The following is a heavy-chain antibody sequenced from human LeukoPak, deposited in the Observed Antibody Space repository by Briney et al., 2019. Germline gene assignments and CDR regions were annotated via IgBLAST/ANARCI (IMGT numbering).Heavy chain of an antibody. CDR1: GFTFNSYS. CDR2: ISSSSSYI. CDR3: AKDRGGDLGGLDY. V-gene: IGHV3-21*01. D-gene: IGHD3-16*01. J-gene: IGHJ4*02. Sequence: PGGSLRLSCAASGFTFNSYSMNWVRQAPGKGLEWVSSISSSSSYIYYADSVKGRFTISRDNAKNSLYLQMNSLRAEDTAVYYCAKDRGGDLGGLDYWGQGTLVTVSS.